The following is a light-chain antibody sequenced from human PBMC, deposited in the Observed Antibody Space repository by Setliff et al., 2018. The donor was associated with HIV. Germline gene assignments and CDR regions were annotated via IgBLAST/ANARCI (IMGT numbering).Light chain of an antibody. CDR2: DVS. CDR3: CSYAGSYTYV. Sequence: QSVLTQPRSVSGSPGQSVTISCTGTNSDVGGYNYVSWYQQHPGKAPKLLIYDVSKRPSGIPDRFSGSKSGNTASLTIPGLQAEDEADYYCCSYAGSYTYVFGTGTKVTVL. CDR1: NSDVGGYNY. J-gene: IGLJ1*01. V-gene: IGLV2-11*01.